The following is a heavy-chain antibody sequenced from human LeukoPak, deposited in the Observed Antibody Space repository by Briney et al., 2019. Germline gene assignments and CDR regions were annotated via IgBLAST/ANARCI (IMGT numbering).Heavy chain of an antibody. CDR2: INTKTGNP. CDR1: GYTFSTYV. CDR3: ARGWFGEISYYFDY. D-gene: IGHD3-10*01. J-gene: IGHJ4*02. Sequence: ASVKVSCKASGYTFSTYVVNWVRQAPGQGREWMGWINTKTGNPTHVQGFAGRFVFSLDTSATTAYLQISSLQAEDTAVYYCARGWFGEISYYFDYWGQGPLVTVSS. V-gene: IGHV7-4-1*02.